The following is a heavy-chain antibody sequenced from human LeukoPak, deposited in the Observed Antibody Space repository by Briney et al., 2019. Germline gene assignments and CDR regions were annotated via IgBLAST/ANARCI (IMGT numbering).Heavy chain of an antibody. CDR3: ARYCSSTKCPFDY. J-gene: IGHJ4*02. D-gene: IGHD2-2*01. Sequence: SETLSLTCTVSGGSMGVGLYYWSSIRQRPGKGLEWVGYIRHSGTTFYNPSLQIRVSISMDKSTNEFSLRLTAVTDADTAVYFSARYCSSTKCPFDYWGPGILVTVSS. CDR1: GGSMGVGLYY. V-gene: IGHV4-31*03. CDR2: IRHSGTT.